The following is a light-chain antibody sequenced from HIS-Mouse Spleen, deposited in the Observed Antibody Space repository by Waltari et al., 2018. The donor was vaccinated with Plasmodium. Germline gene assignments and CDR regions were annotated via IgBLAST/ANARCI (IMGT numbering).Light chain of an antibody. J-gene: IGLJ3*02. CDR2: EGS. CDR3: CSYAGSSTWV. V-gene: IGLV2-23*01. CDR1: SSYVGRYNL. Sequence: QSALPQPASVSGSPGQSITISCTGTSSYVGRYNLVSWYQQHPGNAPKPMIDEGSKRPSRVSNRFSGSKSGNTASLTISGLQAEDGADYYCCSYAGSSTWVFGGGTKLTVL.